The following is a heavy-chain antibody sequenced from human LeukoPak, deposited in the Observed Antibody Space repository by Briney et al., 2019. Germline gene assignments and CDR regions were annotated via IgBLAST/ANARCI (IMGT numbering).Heavy chain of an antibody. CDR3: AKRGVVIRLILVGFHKEAYYFDS. CDR2: ISDSGGRT. V-gene: IGHV3-23*01. CDR1: GITLNNYG. J-gene: IGHJ4*02. D-gene: IGHD3-10*01. Sequence: GGSLRPSCAVSGITLNNYGMSWVRQAPGKGLEWVAGISDSGGRTNYADSVKGRFTISRDNPKNTLYLQMNSLRDEDTAVYFCAKRGVVIRLILVGFHKEAYYFDSWGQGALVTVSS.